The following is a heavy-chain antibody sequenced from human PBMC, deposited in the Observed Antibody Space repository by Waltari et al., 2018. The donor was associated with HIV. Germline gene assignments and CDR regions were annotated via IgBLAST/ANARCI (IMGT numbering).Heavy chain of an antibody. CDR1: GFTFSSYS. CDR3: ARFYDLTNVGYYFDY. V-gene: IGHV3-48*04. D-gene: IGHD3-3*01. J-gene: IGHJ4*02. CDR2: ISSSSSTI. Sequence: EVQLVESGGGLVQPGGSLRLSCAASGFTFSSYSMNWVRQAPGKGLEWVSYISSSSSTIYYADSVKGRFTISRDNAKNSLYLQMNSLRAEDTAVYYCARFYDLTNVGYYFDYWGQGTLVTVSS.